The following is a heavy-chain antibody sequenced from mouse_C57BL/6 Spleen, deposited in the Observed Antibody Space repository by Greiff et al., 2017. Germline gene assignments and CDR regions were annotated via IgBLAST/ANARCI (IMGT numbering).Heavy chain of an antibody. CDR2: IYPGDGDT. J-gene: IGHJ4*01. V-gene: IGHV1-82*01. CDR1: GYAFSSSW. CDR3: ASDNYGSSYYAMDY. D-gene: IGHD1-1*01. Sequence: QVQLQQSGPELVKPGASVKISCKASGYAFSSSWMNWVKQRPGKGLEWIGRIYPGDGDTNYNGKFKGKATLTADKSSSTAYMQLSSLTSEDSAVYFCASDNYGSSYYAMDYWGQGTSVTVSS.